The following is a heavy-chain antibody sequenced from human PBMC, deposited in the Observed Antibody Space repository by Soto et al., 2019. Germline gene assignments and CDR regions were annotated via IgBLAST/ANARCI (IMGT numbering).Heavy chain of an antibody. V-gene: IGHV4-34*01. Sequence: KGLEWNGEINHSESTNYNPSLKSRVTMSVDTSKNQFSLKLSSVTAADTAVYYCARLFFFQAEDGIRDVRSVSAFLLNRSSDL. D-gene: IGHD3-10*02. CDR3: ARLFFFQAEDGIRDVRSVSAFLLNRSSDL. J-gene: IGHJ2*01. CDR2: INHSEST.